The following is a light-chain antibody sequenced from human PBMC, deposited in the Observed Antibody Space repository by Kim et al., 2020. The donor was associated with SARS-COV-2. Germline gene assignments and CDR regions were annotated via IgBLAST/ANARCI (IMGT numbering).Light chain of an antibody. J-gene: IGKJ4*01. CDR1: QSLVHSDGNIY. Sequence: DVVMTQSPLSLPVTLGQPASISCNSSQSLVHSDGNIYLSWFHQRPGQSPRRLIYWVSNRGSGVPDRFSASGSGTDFTLKISRVEAEDVGTYYCMQAAHWPPLTFGGGTKVDIK. CDR3: MQAAHWPPLT. V-gene: IGKV2-30*02. CDR2: WVS.